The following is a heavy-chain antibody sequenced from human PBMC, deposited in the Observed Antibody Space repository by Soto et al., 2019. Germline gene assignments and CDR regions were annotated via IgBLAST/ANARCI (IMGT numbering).Heavy chain of an antibody. CDR1: GGSISSGGYS. V-gene: IGHV4-30-2*01. J-gene: IGHJ4*02. CDR3: ARGYSSSQIDY. D-gene: IGHD6-13*01. Sequence: SETLSLTCAVSGGSISSGGYSWSWIRQPPGKGLEWIGYIYHSGSTYYNPSLKSRVTISVDRSKNQFSLKLSSVTAADTAVYYCARGYSSSQIDYWGQGTLVTVSS. CDR2: IYHSGST.